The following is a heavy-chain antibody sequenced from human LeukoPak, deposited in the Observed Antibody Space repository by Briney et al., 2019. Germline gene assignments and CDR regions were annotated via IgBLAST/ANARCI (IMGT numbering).Heavy chain of an antibody. CDR3: ARHEAVAGSNFDY. J-gene: IGHJ4*02. Sequence: SETLSPTCTVSGGSINGYYWSWIRQPPGKGLEWIGYIYFSGSTNYKHSLKSRVTILIDTSKNQFSLKLSSVTAADTAVYYCARHEAVAGSNFDYWGQGTLVTVSS. V-gene: IGHV4-59*08. CDR2: IYFSGST. CDR1: GGSINGYY. D-gene: IGHD6-19*01.